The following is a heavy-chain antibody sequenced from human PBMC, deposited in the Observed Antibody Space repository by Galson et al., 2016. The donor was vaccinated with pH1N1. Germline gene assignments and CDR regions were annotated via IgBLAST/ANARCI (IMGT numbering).Heavy chain of an antibody. CDR3: ARALGGGSCA. CDR1: GLTFSSYW. CDR2: IKQDGSEK. D-gene: IGHD2-15*01. V-gene: IGHV3-7*01. J-gene: IGHJ5*02. Sequence: SLRLSCAASGLTFSSYWMHWVRQAPGKGLEWVANIKQDGSEKYYVDSVKGRFSISRDNAKNSLYLQMNSLRAEDTAVYYCARALGGGSCAWGQGTLVTVSS.